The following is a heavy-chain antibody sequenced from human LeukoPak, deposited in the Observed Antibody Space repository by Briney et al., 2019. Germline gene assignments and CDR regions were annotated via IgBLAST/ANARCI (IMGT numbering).Heavy chain of an antibody. J-gene: IGHJ4*01. V-gene: IGHV3-30*01. CDR3: ARDLSTRYSIDY. Sequence: PGGSLRLSCAASGFIFITYAMHWVRQAPGKGLEWVAFISYDANHKYYGDSVRGRFTVSRDQSKNTLYLQMNSLRSEDTAVYYCARDLSTRYSIDYWGQGILVIVSS. CDR1: GFIFITYA. D-gene: IGHD4-11*01. CDR2: ISYDANHK.